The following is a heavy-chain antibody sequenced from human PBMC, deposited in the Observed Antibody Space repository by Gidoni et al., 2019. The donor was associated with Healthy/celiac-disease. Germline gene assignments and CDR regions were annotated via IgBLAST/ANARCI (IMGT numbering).Heavy chain of an antibody. Sequence: QVQLQQWGAGLLKPSETLSLTCAVYGGSFRGYYWSWIRQPPGKGLEWIGEINHSGSTNYNPSLKSRVTISVDTSKNQFSLKLSSVTAADTAVYYCARGGYGGDYWGQGTLVTVSS. D-gene: IGHD4-17*01. J-gene: IGHJ4*02. CDR1: GGSFRGYY. CDR2: INHSGST. V-gene: IGHV4-34*01. CDR3: ARGGYGGDY.